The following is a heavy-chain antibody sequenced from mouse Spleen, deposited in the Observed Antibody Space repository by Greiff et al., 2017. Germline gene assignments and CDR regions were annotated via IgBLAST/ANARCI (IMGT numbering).Heavy chain of an antibody. D-gene: IGHD3-1*01. CDR2: FWAGGKA. CDR1: GFSLTSYG. J-gene: IGHJ2*01. Sequence: QVQLKESGPGLVAPSQSLSITCTVSGFSLTSYGVHWVRQPPGKGLEWLGVFWAGGKANYNSDPMSRLSIIKDNSKSQVFLKMNSLQTDDTAMYYCARGGATNYFDYWGQGTTLTVSS. CDR3: ARGGATNYFDY. V-gene: IGHV2-9*02.